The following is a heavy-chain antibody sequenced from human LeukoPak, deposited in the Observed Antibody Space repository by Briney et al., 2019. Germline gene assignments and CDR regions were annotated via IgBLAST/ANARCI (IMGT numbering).Heavy chain of an antibody. J-gene: IGHJ4*02. V-gene: IGHV4-59*08. CDR3: ARLRNKYDTSGYYPFDY. CDR1: GGSISGYY. D-gene: IGHD3-22*01. CDR2: IYYSEST. Sequence: SETLSLTCTVSGGSISGYYWSWIRQPPGKGLEWIGFIYYSESTNYNPSLKSRVTISVDTSKNQFSLKLSSVTAADTAVYYCARLRNKYDTSGYYPFDYWGQGTLVTVSS.